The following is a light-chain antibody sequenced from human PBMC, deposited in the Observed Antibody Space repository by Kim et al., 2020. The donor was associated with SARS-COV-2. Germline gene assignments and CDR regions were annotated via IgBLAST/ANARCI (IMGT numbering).Light chain of an antibody. Sequence: SRGERVTLSCRASQSVSSNYVAWYQQKHGQALRLLLYAASTRATGIPDRFSGSGSGADFSLTISRLDPEDFAVYYCHQYGSSPGTFGGGTKVDIK. V-gene: IGKV3-20*01. J-gene: IGKJ4*01. CDR3: HQYGSSPGT. CDR2: AAS. CDR1: QSVSSNY.